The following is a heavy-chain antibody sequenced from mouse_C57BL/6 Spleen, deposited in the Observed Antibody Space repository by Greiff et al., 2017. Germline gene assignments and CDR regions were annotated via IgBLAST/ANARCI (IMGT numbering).Heavy chain of an antibody. Sequence: VQLQQPGAELVKPGASVKLSCKASGYTFTSYWMHWVKQRPGQGLEWIGMIHPNSGSTNYNEKFKSKATLTVDKSSSTAYMQLSSLTSEDSAVYYCARGAYDGYCENAMGGWGQGTSVTVAS. J-gene: IGHJ4*01. CDR2: IHPNSGST. CDR3: ARGAYDGYCENAMGG. D-gene: IGHD2-3*01. CDR1: GYTFTSYW. V-gene: IGHV1-64*01.